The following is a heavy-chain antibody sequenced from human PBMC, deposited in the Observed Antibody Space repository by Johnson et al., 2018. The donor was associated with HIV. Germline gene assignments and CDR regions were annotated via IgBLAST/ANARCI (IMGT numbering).Heavy chain of an antibody. D-gene: IGHD2-15*01. Sequence: VQLVESGGGLVQPGRSLRLSCAASGFTFDDYAMHWVRQAPGKGLEWVSGISWNSGSIGYADSVKGRFTISRDNAKNSLYLQMNSLRAEDTALYYCARDPPPYCSGGSCYSGHAFDIWGQGTMVTVSS. CDR3: ARDPPPYCSGGSCYSGHAFDI. CDR2: ISWNSGSI. V-gene: IGHV3-9*01. CDR1: GFTFDDYA. J-gene: IGHJ3*02.